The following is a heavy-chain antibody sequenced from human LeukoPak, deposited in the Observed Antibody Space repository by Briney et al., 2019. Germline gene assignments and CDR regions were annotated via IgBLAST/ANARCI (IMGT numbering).Heavy chain of an antibody. D-gene: IGHD3-22*01. Sequence: GGSLRLYCAVSGITLSNYGMSWVRQAPGKGLEWVAGISDSGGRTNYADSVKGRFTISRDSPKNTLHLQMNSLSAEDTAVYFCAKRGVVIRVILVGFHKEAYYFDSWGQGALVTVSS. V-gene: IGHV3-23*01. CDR1: GITLSNYG. CDR3: AKRGVVIRVILVGFHKEAYYFDS. CDR2: ISDSGGRT. J-gene: IGHJ4*02.